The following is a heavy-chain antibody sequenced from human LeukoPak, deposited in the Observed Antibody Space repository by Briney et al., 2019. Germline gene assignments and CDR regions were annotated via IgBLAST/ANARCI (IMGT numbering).Heavy chain of an antibody. CDR3: ASTYYYDSSGYYAFDY. V-gene: IGHV4-59*01. Sequence: SETLSLTRTVSGGSISSYYWSWIRQPPGKGLEWIGYIYYSGSTNYNPSLKSRVTISVDTSKNQFSLKLSSVTAADTAVYYCASTYYYDSSGYYAFDYWGQGTLVTVSS. CDR1: GGSISSYY. D-gene: IGHD3-22*01. CDR2: IYYSGST. J-gene: IGHJ4*02.